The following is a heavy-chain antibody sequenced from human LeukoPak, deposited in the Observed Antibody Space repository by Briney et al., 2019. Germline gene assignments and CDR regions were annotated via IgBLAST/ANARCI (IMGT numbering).Heavy chain of an antibody. CDR1: GFTFSSYG. J-gene: IGHJ6*02. D-gene: IGHD3-10*01. V-gene: IGHV3-33*01. Sequence: PGRSLRLSCAASGFTFSSYGMHWVRQAPGKGLEWVAVIWYDGSNKYYADSVKGRFTISRDNSKNTLYLQMNSLRAEDTAVYYCARFRGFGEPRMGVWGQGTTVTVSS. CDR2: IWYDGSNK. CDR3: ARFRGFGEPRMGV.